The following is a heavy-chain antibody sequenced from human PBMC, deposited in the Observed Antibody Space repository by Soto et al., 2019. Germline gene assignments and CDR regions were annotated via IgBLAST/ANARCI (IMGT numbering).Heavy chain of an antibody. CDR3: ASGLVTTLHY. J-gene: IGHJ4*02. Sequence: SETLSLTCTVSGGSMSSSNWWNWVRQPPGKGLEWIGEINHSGSTNYNPSLKSRVTISVDRPKNQFSLKLSSVTAADTAVYYCASGLVTTLHYWGQGTLVTVSS. D-gene: IGHD4-17*01. CDR2: INHSGST. CDR1: GGSMSSSNW. V-gene: IGHV4-4*02.